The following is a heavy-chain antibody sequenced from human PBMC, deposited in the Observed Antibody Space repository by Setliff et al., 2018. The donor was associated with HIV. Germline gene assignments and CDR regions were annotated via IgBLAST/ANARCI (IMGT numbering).Heavy chain of an antibody. CDR3: ARLKSPYCSSRSCYWGAFDI. V-gene: IGHV4-31*03. CDR1: GGSIRTGDYY. D-gene: IGHD2-2*01. CDR2: ISSSGNT. Sequence: PSETLSLTCTVSGGSIRTGDYYWNWIRQRPGKGLEWIGYISSSGNTYSNPSLKNRLIISMDTSKNQFSLKLTAVTAADTAVYYCARLKSPYCSSRSCYWGAFDIWGQGAMVTVSS. J-gene: IGHJ3*02.